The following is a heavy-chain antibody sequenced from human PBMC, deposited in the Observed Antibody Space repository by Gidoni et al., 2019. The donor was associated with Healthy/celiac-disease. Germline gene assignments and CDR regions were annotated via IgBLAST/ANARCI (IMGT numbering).Heavy chain of an antibody. V-gene: IGHV3-9*01. D-gene: IGHD2-15*01. CDR1: GFTFDDYA. J-gene: IGHJ3*02. Sequence: EGQLVEDGGGLVQTGRSLRLSCAASGFTFDDYAMHCVRQAPGKGLEWVAGISWNSGSIGYADSVQGRFTISRDNAKNSLYLQMNSLRAEDTALYYCAKDQRGGNDAFDIWGQGTMVTVSS. CDR3: AKDQRGGNDAFDI. CDR2: ISWNSGSI.